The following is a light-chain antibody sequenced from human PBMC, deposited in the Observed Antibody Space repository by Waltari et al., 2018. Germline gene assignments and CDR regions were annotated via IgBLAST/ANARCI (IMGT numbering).Light chain of an antibody. CDR1: SSDVGAYNY. J-gene: IGLJ2*01. CDR3: TAYTSTNTI. Sequence: QSALTQPASVSGSPGQSITISCTGTSSDVGAYNYVSWYQQDPGKAPKLIIYEVSNRPSGVSNRFSGSKSGSTASLTISGLQAEDEADYYCTAYTSTNTIFGGGTKLTVL. CDR2: EVS. V-gene: IGLV2-14*01.